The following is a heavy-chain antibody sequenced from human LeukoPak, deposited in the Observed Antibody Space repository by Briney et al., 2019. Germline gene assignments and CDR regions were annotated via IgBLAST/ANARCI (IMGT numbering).Heavy chain of an antibody. CDR1: GFTFSDRY. CDR2: ISPSGGNI. D-gene: IGHD3-10*01. J-gene: IGHJ4*02. CDR3: ARASDLLMWFGAIDH. V-gene: IGHV3-11*01. Sequence: PGGSLRLSCAASGFTFSDRYMIWVRQIPGKGLEWISYISPSGGNIYYADSVKDRFTVSRGNAQNSVFLQMNSLRGEDTAFYYCARASDLLMWFGAIDHWAQGTLVTVSS.